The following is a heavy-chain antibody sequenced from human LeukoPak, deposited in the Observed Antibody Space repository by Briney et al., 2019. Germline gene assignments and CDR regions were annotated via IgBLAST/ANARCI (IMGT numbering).Heavy chain of an antibody. V-gene: IGHV3-9*01. Sequence: GRSLRLSCAAAGFTFEDHVVHWVRQAPGKGLEWVSSISRSGDRMGYADAVKGRFTISRDNAKNPLFLQMNSLSVEDTALYYGANHLGGSATTVWGQGTLVTVSS. J-gene: IGHJ4*02. CDR3: ANHLGGSATTV. CDR2: ISRSGDRM. CDR1: GFTFEDHV. D-gene: IGHD2-2*01.